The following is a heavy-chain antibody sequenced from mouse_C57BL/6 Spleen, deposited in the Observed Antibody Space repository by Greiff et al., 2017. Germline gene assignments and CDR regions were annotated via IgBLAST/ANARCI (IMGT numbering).Heavy chain of an antibody. J-gene: IGHJ4*01. CDR1: GYAFSSSW. D-gene: IGHD2-10*01. V-gene: IGHV1-82*01. CDR3: ANPLPLPYAMDY. CDR2: IYPGDGDT. Sequence: QVQLQQSGPELVKPGASVKISCKASGYAFSSSWMNWVKQRPGKGLEWIGRIYPGDGDTNYNGKFKGKATLTADKSYSTSYMQLSSLTSEDSAVYFGANPLPLPYAMDYWGQGTSVTVSS.